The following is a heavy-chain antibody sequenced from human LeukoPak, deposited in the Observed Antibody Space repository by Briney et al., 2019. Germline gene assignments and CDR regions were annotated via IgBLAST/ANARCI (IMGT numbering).Heavy chain of an antibody. CDR1: RFNFSSYA. J-gene: IGHJ4*02. V-gene: IGHV3-23*01. Sequence: SGGSLRLSCAVFRFNFSSYAMSWVRQAPGKGLQWVSAISGSGGSTYYADSVKGRFTISRDNSKNTLYLQMNSLRAEDTAVYYCAKSDDYGDYWGQGTLVTVSS. CDR2: ISGSGGST. CDR3: AKSDDYGDY.